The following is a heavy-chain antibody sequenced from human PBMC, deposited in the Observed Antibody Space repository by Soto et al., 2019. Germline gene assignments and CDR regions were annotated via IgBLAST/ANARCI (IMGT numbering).Heavy chain of an antibody. CDR1: GYTFTSYA. D-gene: IGHD4-17*01. Sequence: ASVKVSCKASGYTFTSYAMHWVRQAPGQRLEWMGWINAGNGNTKYSQKFQGRVTITRDTSASTAYMELSSLRSEDTAVYYCARGGGGTVTTGYYYYGMDVWGQGTTVTVSS. CDR3: ARGGGGTVTTGYYYYGMDV. CDR2: INAGNGNT. V-gene: IGHV1-3*01. J-gene: IGHJ6*02.